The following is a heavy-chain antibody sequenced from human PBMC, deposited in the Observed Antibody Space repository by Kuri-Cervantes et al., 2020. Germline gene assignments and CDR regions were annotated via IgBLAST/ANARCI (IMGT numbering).Heavy chain of an antibody. Sequence: ASVKVSCKASGYTFTGYYMHWVRQAPGQGLEWMGWISTYDGDTNFARRLQGRVTMTIDTSTSTAYMELRSLNSDDTAMYFCARANSAGYSTYYSYYMDVWGKGTTVTVSS. CDR3: ARANSAGYSTYYSYYMDV. CDR2: ISTYDGDT. J-gene: IGHJ6*03. CDR1: GYTFTGYY. D-gene: IGHD3-9*01. V-gene: IGHV1-18*04.